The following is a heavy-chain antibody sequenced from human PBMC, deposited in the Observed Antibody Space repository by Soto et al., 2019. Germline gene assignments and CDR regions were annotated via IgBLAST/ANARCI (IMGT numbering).Heavy chain of an antibody. CDR3: AKDKPGTTSFDY. V-gene: IGHV3-23*01. CDR2: ISDSGDTT. CDR1: GVTISSYA. D-gene: IGHD1-1*01. J-gene: IGHJ4*02. Sequence: EAHLLESGGGLVQPGGSLRLSCAASGVTISSYAMSWVRQAPGKGLEWVSAISDSGDTTHYADSVKGRFTISRDTSKNTLYLQMNTLRAEDTAVYFCAKDKPGTTSFDYWGRGTLVTVSS.